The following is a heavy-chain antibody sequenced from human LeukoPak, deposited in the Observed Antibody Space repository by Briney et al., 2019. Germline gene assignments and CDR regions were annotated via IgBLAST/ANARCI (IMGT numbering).Heavy chain of an antibody. J-gene: IGHJ4*02. CDR2: IYTSGIT. Sequence: SETLSLTCTVSGGAISSESYYWSWIRQPAGKGLEWIGRIYTSGITNYNPSLKSRVTISVDTSKSQFSLNLSSVTAADTAVYYCATQNTIFGVVKDGYYFDYWGQGTLVTVSS. V-gene: IGHV4-61*02. CDR1: GGAISSESYY. D-gene: IGHD3-3*01. CDR3: ATQNTIFGVVKDGYYFDY.